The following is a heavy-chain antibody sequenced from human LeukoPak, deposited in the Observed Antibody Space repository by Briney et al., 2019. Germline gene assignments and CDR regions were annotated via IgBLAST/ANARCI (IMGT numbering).Heavy chain of an antibody. V-gene: IGHV4-38-2*02. Sequence: TPSETLSLTCTVSRYDINSVYYWGWIREPPGKGLEWIGSIYHSGSTYYNASLKSRVTISMDTSRNKFSLNLNSVTAADTAVYYCARAGGYYGSGSFLDYWGQGLLLTVSS. CDR1: RYDINSVYY. CDR3: ARAGGYYGSGSFLDY. D-gene: IGHD3-10*01. CDR2: IYHSGST. J-gene: IGHJ4*02.